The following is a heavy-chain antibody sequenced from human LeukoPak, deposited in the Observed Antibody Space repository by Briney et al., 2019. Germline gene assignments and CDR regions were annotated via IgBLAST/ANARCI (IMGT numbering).Heavy chain of an antibody. CDR2: ISSSGSTI. Sequence: AGGTLSLSCAASGFTFSSYEMNWVRQAPGQGLEWVSYISSSGSTIYYADSVKGRFTISRDNAKNSLYLQMNSLRAEDSAVYYCAGGWLQFTLDYWGQGTLVTVSS. CDR1: GFTFSSYE. D-gene: IGHD5-24*01. J-gene: IGHJ4*02. V-gene: IGHV3-48*03. CDR3: AGGWLQFTLDY.